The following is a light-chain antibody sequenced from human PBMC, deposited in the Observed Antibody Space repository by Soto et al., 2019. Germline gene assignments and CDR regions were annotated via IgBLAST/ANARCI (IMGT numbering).Light chain of an antibody. CDR3: QSYDSSLSGSV. CDR1: SSNIGAGYD. V-gene: IGLV1-40*01. CDR2: GNN. J-gene: IGLJ2*01. Sequence: QSVLTQPPSVSGAPGQRVTISCTGSSSNIGAGYDIQWYQQLPGTAPKLLIFGNNNRPSGVPDRFSGSKSGTSASLAITGLQAEYEAYYYCQSYDSSLSGSVFGGGTKLTVL.